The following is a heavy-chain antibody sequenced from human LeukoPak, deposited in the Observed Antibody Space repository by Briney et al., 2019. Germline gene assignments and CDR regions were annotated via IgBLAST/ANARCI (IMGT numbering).Heavy chain of an antibody. CDR1: GFTFSSYG. V-gene: IGHV3-30*03. CDR2: ISYDGSNK. CDR3: ASLLDY. Sequence: GGSLRLSCAASGFTFSSYGMHWVRQAPGKGLEWVAVISYDGSNKYYADSVKGRFTISRDNSKNTLYLQMNSLRAEDTAVYYCASLLDYWGQGTLVTVSS. J-gene: IGHJ4*02.